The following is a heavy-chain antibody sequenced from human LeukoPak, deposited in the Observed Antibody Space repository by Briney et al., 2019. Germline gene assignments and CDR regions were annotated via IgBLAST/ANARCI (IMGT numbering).Heavy chain of an antibody. CDR2: ISSSSSYI. Sequence: GGSLRLSCAASGFTFSSYSMNWVRQAPGKGLEWVSSISSSSSYIYYADSVKGRFTISRDNAKNSLYLQMDSLRAEDTAVYYCARDRDIVVVPAALDYWGQGTLVTVSS. CDR3: ARDRDIVVVPAALDY. V-gene: IGHV3-21*01. CDR1: GFTFSSYS. J-gene: IGHJ4*02. D-gene: IGHD2-2*01.